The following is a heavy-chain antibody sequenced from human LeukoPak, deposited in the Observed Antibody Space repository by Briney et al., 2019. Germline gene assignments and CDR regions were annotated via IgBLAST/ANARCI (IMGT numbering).Heavy chain of an antibody. CDR3: ARDPVQLERQGAFDI. D-gene: IGHD1-1*01. CDR2: IIPLLGIT. Sequence: SVKVSCKASGGTFSSYAIHWVRQAPGQGLEWMGRIIPLLGITNYAQKFQGRVTITTDESTSTAYMELSSLRSEDTAVYYCARDPVQLERQGAFDIWGQGTMVTVSS. J-gene: IGHJ3*02. V-gene: IGHV1-69*04. CDR1: GGTFSSYA.